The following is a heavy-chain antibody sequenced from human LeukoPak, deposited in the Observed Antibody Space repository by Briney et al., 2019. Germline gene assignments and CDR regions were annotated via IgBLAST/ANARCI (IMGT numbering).Heavy chain of an antibody. CDR1: GYSISSGYY. Sequence: SETLSLTCTVSGYSISSGYYWGWIRQPPGKGLEWIGSIYHSGSTYYNPSLKSRVTISVDTSKNQFSLKLSSVTAADTAVYYCARYSSGWYGPSYFDSWGQGTLVTVSS. CDR2: IYHSGST. D-gene: IGHD6-19*01. J-gene: IGHJ4*02. CDR3: ARYSSGWYGPSYFDS. V-gene: IGHV4-38-2*02.